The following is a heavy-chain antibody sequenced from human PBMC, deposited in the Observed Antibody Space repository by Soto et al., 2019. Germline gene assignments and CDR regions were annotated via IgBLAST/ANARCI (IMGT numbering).Heavy chain of an antibody. CDR2: IYGDDDK. CDR1: GFSLSTSAVV. V-gene: IGHV2-5*02. D-gene: IGHD3-10*01. Sequence: QITLKESGPPLLKPTQTLTLTCTFSGFSLSTSAVVVGWIRQPPGKALEWLALIYGDDDKRYSPSLKSRLTITKDTSKNQVVLTMTNMDPVDTATYFCTHILTMVRGQVVEYFQHWGQGTLLNVSS. CDR3: THILTMVRGQVVEYFQH. J-gene: IGHJ1*01.